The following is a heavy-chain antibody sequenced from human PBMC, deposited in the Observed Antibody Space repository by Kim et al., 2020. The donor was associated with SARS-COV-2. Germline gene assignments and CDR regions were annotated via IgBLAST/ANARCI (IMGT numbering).Heavy chain of an antibody. CDR2: IYYTGST. D-gene: IGHD5-18*01. CDR1: RTPFSSTRTH. J-gene: IGHJ4*02. CDR3: ARQSGYSYGFDY. Sequence: SETLSLTCTLTRTPFSSTRTHSGCLPQPPGKVLESIGSIYYTGSTYYNPSLKSRVTISVDTSKNQFSLKLSSVTAADTAVYYCARQSGYSYGFDYWGQGTLVTASS. V-gene: IGHV4-39*01.